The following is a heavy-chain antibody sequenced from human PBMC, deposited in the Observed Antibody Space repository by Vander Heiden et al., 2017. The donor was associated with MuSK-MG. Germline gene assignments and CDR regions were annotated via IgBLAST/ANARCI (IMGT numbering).Heavy chain of an antibody. CDR1: GYTFTVYY. CDR3: ARTPSTVTTPSPFDY. CDR2: INPNSGGT. V-gene: IGHV1-2*02. D-gene: IGHD4-17*01. Sequence: QVQLVQSGAEVKKPGASVKVSCKASGYTFTVYYMHWVRQAPGQGLEWMGWINPNSGGTNYAQKVQGRVTMTRDTSISTAYMELSRLRSADTAVYYCARTPSTVTTPSPFDYWGQGTLVTVYS. J-gene: IGHJ4*02.